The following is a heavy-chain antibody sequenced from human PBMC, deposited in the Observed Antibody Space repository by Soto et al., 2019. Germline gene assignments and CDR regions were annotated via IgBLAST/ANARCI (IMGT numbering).Heavy chain of an antibody. D-gene: IGHD3-10*01. V-gene: IGHV3-74*01. CDR2: IYNDGTYS. Sequence: GGSLRLSCAASGFIFKMYWMHWVRQSPGKGLVWISRIYNDGTYSDYADSVRGRFTISRDNVNDTLCLQMNNLRAEDSGLYYCTRGPRPISTGTGAYWGQGTQVTVSS. J-gene: IGHJ4*02. CDR1: GFIFKMYW. CDR3: TRGPRPISTGTGAY.